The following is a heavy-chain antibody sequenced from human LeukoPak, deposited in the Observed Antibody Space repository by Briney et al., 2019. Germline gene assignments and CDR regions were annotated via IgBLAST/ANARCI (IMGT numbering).Heavy chain of an antibody. J-gene: IGHJ4*02. CDR2: INHSGST. CDR3: ARGDSSGYYFGY. V-gene: IGHV4-39*07. Sequence: SETLSLTCTVSGGSISSSSYYWSWIRQPPGKGLEWIGEINHSGSTNYNPSLKSRVTISVDTSKNQFSLKLSSVTAADTAVYYCARGDSSGYYFGYWGQGTLVTVSS. D-gene: IGHD3-22*01. CDR1: GGSISSSSYY.